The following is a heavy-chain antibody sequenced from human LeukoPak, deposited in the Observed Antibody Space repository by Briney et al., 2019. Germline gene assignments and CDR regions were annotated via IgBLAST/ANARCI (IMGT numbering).Heavy chain of an antibody. Sequence: RQAPGXXLEWVAVISYDGSNKYYADSVKGRFTISRDNSKNTLYLQMNSLRAEDTAVYYCARDHCSSTSCYGMDVWGQGTTVTVSS. CDR2: ISYDGSNK. D-gene: IGHD2-2*01. CDR3: ARDHCSSTSCYGMDV. V-gene: IGHV3-30*04. J-gene: IGHJ6*02.